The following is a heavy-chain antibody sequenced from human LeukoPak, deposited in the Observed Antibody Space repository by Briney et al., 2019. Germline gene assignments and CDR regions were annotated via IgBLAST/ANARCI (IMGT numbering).Heavy chain of an antibody. V-gene: IGHV3-74*01. Sequence: PGGSLRLSCAASGFTFSDYWMHWVRQAPGKGLVWVSRINSDGSSTSYVDSVKGRFTISRDNAKNSLYLQMNSLRAEDTAVYYCARVLVNRVASLDYWGQGTLVTVSS. CDR3: ARVLVNRVASLDY. CDR2: INSDGSST. D-gene: IGHD2-21*01. CDR1: GFTFSDYW. J-gene: IGHJ4*02.